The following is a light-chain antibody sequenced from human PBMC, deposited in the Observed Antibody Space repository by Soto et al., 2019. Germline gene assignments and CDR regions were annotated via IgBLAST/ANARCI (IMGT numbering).Light chain of an antibody. J-gene: IGLJ1*01. CDR3: CSYTSSRTYV. CDR2: EVT. CDR1: SSDVGAYIY. V-gene: IGLV2-14*01. Sequence: QSALTQPPSVSGSPGQSITISCTGTSSDVGAYIYVSWYQHHPGKAPKVMIYEVTNRPSGVSDRFSGSKSGNTASLTISGLQAEDEADYYCCSYTSSRTYVFGTGTRSQS.